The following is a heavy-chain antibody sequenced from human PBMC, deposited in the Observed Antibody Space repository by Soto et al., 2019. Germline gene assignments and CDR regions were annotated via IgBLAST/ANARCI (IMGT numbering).Heavy chain of an antibody. J-gene: IGHJ4*02. CDR3: ARGGEYCSGGSCYSGFDY. V-gene: IGHV1-69*04. CDR2: IIPILGTA. D-gene: IGHD2-15*01. CDR1: GGTFSSYA. Sequence: GASVKVSCKASGGTFSSYAISWVRQAPGQGLEWMGRIIPILGTANYAQKFQGRVTITADKSTSTAYMELSSLRSEDTAVYYCARGGEYCSGGSCYSGFDYWGQGTLVTVSS.